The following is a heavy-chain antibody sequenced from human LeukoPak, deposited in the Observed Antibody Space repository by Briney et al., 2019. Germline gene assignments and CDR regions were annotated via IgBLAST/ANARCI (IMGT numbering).Heavy chain of an antibody. D-gene: IGHD6-19*01. CDR2: ITSSSSLI. V-gene: IGHV3-21*01. J-gene: IGHJ6*02. Sequence: PGGSLRLSCAASGFAFSSYGMNGVRQSPGKGLEWVSSITSSSSLISYADSLKGRFTISRDNAKNSLYLRMNSLRAEDTAVYYCARDQIEVAVNQYYYQYGMDVWGQGTTVTVSS. CDR1: GFAFSSYG. CDR3: ARDQIEVAVNQYYYQYGMDV.